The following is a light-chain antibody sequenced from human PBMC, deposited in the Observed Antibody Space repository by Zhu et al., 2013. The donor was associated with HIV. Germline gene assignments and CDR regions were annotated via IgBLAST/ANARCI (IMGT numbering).Light chain of an antibody. CDR1: SLRIYD. CDR3: NSRDSSGNPF. Sequence: SELTQDPAVSVALGQTVRITCQGNSLRIYDASWYQQKPGQAPILVIYAKNNRPSGIPDRFSASSSGTTASLTITGAQPEDEADYYCNSRDSSGNPFFGSGTEVTVL. CDR2: AKN. V-gene: IGLV3-19*01. J-gene: IGLJ1*01.